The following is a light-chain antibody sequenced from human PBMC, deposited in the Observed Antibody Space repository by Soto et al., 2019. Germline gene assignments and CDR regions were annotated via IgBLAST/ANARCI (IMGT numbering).Light chain of an antibody. V-gene: IGKV1-5*03. J-gene: IGKJ1*01. CDR2: KAS. CDR1: QSISSW. CDR3: QQYNSYSPET. Sequence: DIQMTQSPSTLSASVGDRVTITCRASQSISSWLAWYQQKPGKAPKLLIYKASSLESGVPSRFSGSGSGTEFTLTISSLQPYDFATYYCQQYNSYSPETFGQGTKVEIK.